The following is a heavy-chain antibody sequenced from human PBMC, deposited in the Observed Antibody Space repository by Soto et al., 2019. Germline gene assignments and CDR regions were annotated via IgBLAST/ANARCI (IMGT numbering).Heavy chain of an antibody. CDR2: IHFSGNS. Sequence: QLQLQESGPGLVKPSETLSLTCSVSGGSISSNIYHWGWIRQSPGKGLEWIASIHFSGNSFYNPSLKSRVTVSVDTSQSQFSLRLSSVTAADTAVYYCARPYTGNYIMYHWGQGTLVTVSS. CDR1: GGSISSNIYH. J-gene: IGHJ4*02. V-gene: IGHV4-39*01. D-gene: IGHD1-26*01. CDR3: ARPYTGNYIMYH.